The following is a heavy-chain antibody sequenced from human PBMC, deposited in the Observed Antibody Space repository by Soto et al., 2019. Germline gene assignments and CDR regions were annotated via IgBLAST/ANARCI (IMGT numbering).Heavy chain of an antibody. J-gene: IGHJ4*02. CDR2: IYYSGNT. Sequence: SETLSLTCTVSGGSISRYYWGWIRQPPGKGLEWIGYIYYSGNTNYNPSLKSRVTISLDTSKNQFSLKLTSVTAADTAVYYCARGSYYFDYWGQGTLVTVSS. CDR3: ARGSYYFDY. V-gene: IGHV4-59*12. CDR1: GGSISRYY.